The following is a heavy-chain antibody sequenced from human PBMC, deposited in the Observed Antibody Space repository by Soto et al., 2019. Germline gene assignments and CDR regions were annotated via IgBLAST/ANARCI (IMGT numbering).Heavy chain of an antibody. CDR1: GFTFSSYG. V-gene: IGHV3-30*18. Sequence: GGVVQTGRSLRLSCAAPGFTFSSYGMHWGRQAPGEGLEWVAVISYDGSNKYYADSVKGRFTISRDNSKNTLYLQMNSLRAEDTAVYYCAKNSGYDFFADYWGQGTLVTVSS. J-gene: IGHJ4*02. CDR2: ISYDGSNK. CDR3: AKNSGYDFFADY. D-gene: IGHD5-12*01.